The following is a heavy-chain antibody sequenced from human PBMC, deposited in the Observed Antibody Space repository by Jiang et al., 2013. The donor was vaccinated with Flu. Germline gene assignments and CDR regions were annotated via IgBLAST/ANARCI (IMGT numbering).Heavy chain of an antibody. CDR3: ARAPNGASGSRPPHYFDF. D-gene: IGHD3-10*01. Sequence: GSGLVKPSQTLSLTCTVSGASISSGAYFWTWIRQPAGKGLEWLGRIHSSGSTNYNPSLKNRVTLSRDTSKNQFSLNLSSVTAADTALYYCARAPNGASGSRPPHYFDFWGQGILVTVSS. CDR2: IHSSGST. V-gene: IGHV4-61*02. J-gene: IGHJ4*02. CDR1: GASISSGAYF.